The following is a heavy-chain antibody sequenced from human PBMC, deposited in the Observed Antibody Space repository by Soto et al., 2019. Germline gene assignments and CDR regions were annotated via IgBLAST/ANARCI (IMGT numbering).Heavy chain of an antibody. CDR3: ARDIPIVCSSTSCYVYFQH. D-gene: IGHD2-2*01. J-gene: IGHJ1*01. Sequence: QVQLVQSGAEVKKPGASVKVSCKASGYTFTSYGISWVRQSPGQGLEWMGWISAYNGNTNYAQKLQCRVTMTTDTSTSTAYMELRSLRSDDTAVYYCARDIPIVCSSTSCYVYFQHWGQGTLVTVSS. V-gene: IGHV1-18*01. CDR1: GYTFTSYG. CDR2: ISAYNGNT.